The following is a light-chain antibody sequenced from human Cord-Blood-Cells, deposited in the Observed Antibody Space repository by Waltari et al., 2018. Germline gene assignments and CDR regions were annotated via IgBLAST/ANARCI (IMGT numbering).Light chain of an antibody. CDR3: MEGTHWPLT. V-gene: IGKV2-30*01. CDR1: QSLVYSDRNTY. CDR2: KVS. Sequence: VVVTQSPLSLPVTLGQPAAISCSSSQSLVYSDRNTYLNWLQQKPGQSPRRLIYKVSNRDSGVPDRFSGSGSGTDVTLKCSRVEAEDVGVYYCMEGTHWPLTFGGGTKVEIK. J-gene: IGKJ4*01.